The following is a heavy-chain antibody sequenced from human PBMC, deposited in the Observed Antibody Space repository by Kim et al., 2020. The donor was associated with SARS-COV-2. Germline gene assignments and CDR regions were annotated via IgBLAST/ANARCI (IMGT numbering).Heavy chain of an antibody. V-gene: IGHV3-74*01. D-gene: IGHD5-18*01. CDR2: INSEGRST. CDR3: ARSFSSIQLWSSLWYYY. Sequence: GGSLRLSCAASGFTFSSYWMHWVRQAPGKGLVCVSRINSEGRSTSYADSVKGRFTISRDNAKNTLYLQMNSLRAEDTAEYYCARSFSSIQLWSSLWYYY. J-gene: IGHJ6*01. CDR1: GFTFSSYW.